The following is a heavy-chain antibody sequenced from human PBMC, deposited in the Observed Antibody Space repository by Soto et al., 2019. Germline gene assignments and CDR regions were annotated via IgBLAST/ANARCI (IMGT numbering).Heavy chain of an antibody. CDR3: AMGLLSHGLHYYYYYGTDV. CDR1: GYTFTSYA. Sequence: SSVKVSCKASGYTFTSYAMHWVRQAPGQRLEWMGWINAGNGNTKYPQKFQGRVTITWDTSASTAYMELSSLRSEDTAVYYCAMGLLSHGLHYYYYYGTDVWGQGTSVTVAS. J-gene: IGHJ6*02. V-gene: IGHV1-3*01. D-gene: IGHD5-18*01. CDR2: INAGNGNT.